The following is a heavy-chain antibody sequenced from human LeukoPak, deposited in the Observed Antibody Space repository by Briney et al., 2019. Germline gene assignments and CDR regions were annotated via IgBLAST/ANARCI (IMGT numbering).Heavy chain of an antibody. CDR1: GYSFTSFG. J-gene: IGHJ4*02. Sequence: ASVKVSCKASGYSFTSFGITWVRPAPGQGLEWMGWISAYNGNTNYAQKLQGRVTMTTDTSTSTAYMELRTLRSDDTAVYYCARDSVAVSDTVDYWGQGTLVTVSS. D-gene: IGHD6-19*01. CDR3: ARDSVAVSDTVDY. CDR2: ISAYNGNT. V-gene: IGHV1-18*01.